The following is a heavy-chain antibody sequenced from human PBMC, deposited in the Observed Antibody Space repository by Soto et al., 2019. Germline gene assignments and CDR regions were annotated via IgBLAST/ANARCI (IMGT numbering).Heavy chain of an antibody. Sequence: PGESLKISCKGSEYSFSNYWIAWVRQMPGKGLEWMGIIYPGDSGTRYSPSFQGQVTFSADKSISTAYLQWSSLKASDTAMYYCARHRFQGLHYPNPADYWGQGTLVTVSS. CDR1: EYSFSNYW. V-gene: IGHV5-51*01. CDR2: IYPGDSGT. CDR3: ARHRFQGLHYPNPADY. D-gene: IGHD4-4*01. J-gene: IGHJ4*02.